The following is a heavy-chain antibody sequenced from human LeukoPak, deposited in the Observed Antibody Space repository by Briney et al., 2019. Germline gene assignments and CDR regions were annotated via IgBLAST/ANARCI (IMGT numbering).Heavy chain of an antibody. CDR2: INPYTGDT. V-gene: IGHV1-2*02. CDR3: ARDLESPGELKYYYYMDV. Sequence: ASVKVSCKTSEFTSTGHYMHWLRQAPGQGLEWMGWINPYTGDTNSAQKFQGRVTMTRDTSISTAYMELSRLTSDDSAVYYCARDLESPGELKYYYYMDVWGNGTTVTVSS. D-gene: IGHD1-26*01. J-gene: IGHJ6*03. CDR1: EFTSTGHY.